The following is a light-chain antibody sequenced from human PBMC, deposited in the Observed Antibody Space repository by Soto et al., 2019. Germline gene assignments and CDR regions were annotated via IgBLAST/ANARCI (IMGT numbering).Light chain of an antibody. CDR2: DAS. J-gene: IGKJ1*01. CDR3: QQYSDSSGA. V-gene: IGKV1-5*01. Sequence: DIQMTQSPSTLSESVGDTVTVNCRASQSVSGWLAWYQQKPGEASKLLIYDASALPRGVPSRFSGSGSGTKFTLTISSLQPDDFATYYCQQYSDSSGAFGQGTRVEIK. CDR1: QSVSGW.